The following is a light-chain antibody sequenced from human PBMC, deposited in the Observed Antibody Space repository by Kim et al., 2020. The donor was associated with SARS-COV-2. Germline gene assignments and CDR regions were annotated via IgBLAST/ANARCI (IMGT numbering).Light chain of an antibody. CDR1: SSDVGDYDY. J-gene: IGLJ3*02. Sequence: GQSITISCTGTSSDVGDYDYVSWYQQHPGKAPKLMIYDVTKRPSGISYRFSGSKSGNTASLTISALQAEDEATYYCCSYTSSDTWVFGGGTKVTVL. CDR3: CSYTSSDTWV. V-gene: IGLV2-14*03. CDR2: DVT.